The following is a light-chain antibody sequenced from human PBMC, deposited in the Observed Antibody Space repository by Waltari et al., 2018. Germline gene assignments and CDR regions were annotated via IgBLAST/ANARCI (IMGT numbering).Light chain of an antibody. J-gene: IGKJ1*01. CDR2: WAS. CDR3: QQYYSTPLT. Sequence: DIVMTQSPDSLAVSLGERATINCQSSQNVLYSSNNKNYLAWYQQKPGQPPKLLIYWASTRESGVPDRFSGSGPGTDFTLTISSLQAEDVAVYYCQQYYSTPLTFGQGTKVEI. CDR1: QNVLYSSNNKNY. V-gene: IGKV4-1*01.